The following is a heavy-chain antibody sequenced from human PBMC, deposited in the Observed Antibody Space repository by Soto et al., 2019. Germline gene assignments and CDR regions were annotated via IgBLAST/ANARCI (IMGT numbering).Heavy chain of an antibody. D-gene: IGHD3-3*01. J-gene: IGHJ6*03. CDR2: SSTYNGNT. V-gene: IGHV1-18*01. CDR3: VRDHHDFSSDYPYYPMDV. CDR1: GYTLSNYG. Sequence: QAQLVQSGAEMKKPGASVKVSCKASGYTLSNYGISWVRQAPGQGLEWMGWSSTYNGNTKYAKKFQGRVTMTTDTSTSTAYMELRSLRSDDTAVYYCVRDHHDFSSDYPYYPMDVWGKGTTVTVSS.